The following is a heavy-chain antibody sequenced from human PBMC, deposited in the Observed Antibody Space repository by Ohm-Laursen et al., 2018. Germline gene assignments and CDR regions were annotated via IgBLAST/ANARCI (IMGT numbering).Heavy chain of an antibody. CDR2: ISWNSGSI. J-gene: IGHJ4*02. V-gene: IGHV3-9*01. Sequence: SLRLSCAASGFTFDDYAMHWVRQAPGKGLEWVSGISWNSGSIGYADSVKGRFTISRDNAKNSLYLQMNSLRAEDTAVYYCARSPSSGWYDSDYWGQGTLVTVSS. CDR3: ARSPSSGWYDSDY. D-gene: IGHD6-19*01. CDR1: GFTFDDYA.